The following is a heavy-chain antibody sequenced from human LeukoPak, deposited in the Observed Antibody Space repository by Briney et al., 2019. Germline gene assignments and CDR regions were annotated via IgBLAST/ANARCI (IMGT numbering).Heavy chain of an antibody. J-gene: IGHJ1*01. CDR2: ISGSGGST. CDR3: VREVGAPGSFQH. Sequence: GGSLRLSCAASGFTFSSYAMSWVRQAPGKGLEWVSAISGSGGSTYYADSVKGRFTISRDNSKNMLYLQMNSLRAEDTAVYHCVREVGAPGSFQHWGQGAPVTVSS. D-gene: IGHD1-26*01. CDR1: GFTFSSYA. V-gene: IGHV3-23*01.